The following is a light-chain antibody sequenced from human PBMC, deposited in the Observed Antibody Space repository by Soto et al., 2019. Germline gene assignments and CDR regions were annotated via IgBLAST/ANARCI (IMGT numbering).Light chain of an antibody. CDR3: QQYYSWPLT. Sequence: EILLTQSPRTLSVSPGERVTLSSRASQSVSVNLAWYQQKPGRPPRLLIYGPSTRATGIPARISGSGSGTEFTLTISSLQPADFAVYYCQQYYSWPLTFGGGTTVEI. CDR1: QSVSVN. J-gene: IGKJ4*01. V-gene: IGKV3-15*01. CDR2: GPS.